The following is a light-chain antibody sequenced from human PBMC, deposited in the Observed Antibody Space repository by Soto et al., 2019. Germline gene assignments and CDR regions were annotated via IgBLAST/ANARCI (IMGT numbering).Light chain of an antibody. Sequence: EIVMTQSPASLSASPGERITLSCKASQSIANNLAWHQQKPGQAPRLLMYGASTRAADIPARFSGSGSVTEFSLTISSLQSEDFAIYYCQQYNDWPPWTFGQGTKVEIK. J-gene: IGKJ1*01. CDR3: QQYNDWPPWT. CDR2: GAS. V-gene: IGKV3-15*01. CDR1: QSIANN.